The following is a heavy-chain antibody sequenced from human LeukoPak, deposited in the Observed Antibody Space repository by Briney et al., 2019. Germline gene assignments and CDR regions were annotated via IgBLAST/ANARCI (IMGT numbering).Heavy chain of an antibody. D-gene: IGHD2-21*02. CDR3: ARDVVVTAINWFDP. J-gene: IGHJ5*02. CDR1: GFTFDDYA. Sequence: GSLRLSCAASGFTFDDYAMHWVRQAPGKGLEWVSLISGDGGSTYYADSVKGRFTISRDNSKNTLYLQMNSLRAEDTAVYYCARDVVVTAINWFDPWGQGTLVTVSS. CDR2: ISGDGGST. V-gene: IGHV3-43*02.